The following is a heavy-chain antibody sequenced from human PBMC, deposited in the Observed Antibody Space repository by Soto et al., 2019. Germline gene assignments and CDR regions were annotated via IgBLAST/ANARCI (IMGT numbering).Heavy chain of an antibody. CDR1: GYSFTSYW. V-gene: IGHV5-51*01. D-gene: IGHD3-22*01. CDR3: ARQHYYDSSGYHPVVY. J-gene: IGHJ4*02. Sequence: PGESLKISCKGSGYSFTSYWIGWVRQMPGKGLEWMGIIYPGDSDTRYSPSFQGQVTISADKSISTAYLQWSSLKASDTAMYYCARQHYYDSSGYHPVVYWGQGTLVTVSS. CDR2: IYPGDSDT.